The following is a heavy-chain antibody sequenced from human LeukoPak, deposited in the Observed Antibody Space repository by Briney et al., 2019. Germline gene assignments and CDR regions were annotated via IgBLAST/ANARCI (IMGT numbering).Heavy chain of an antibody. Sequence: SGPAPVKPTQTLTLTCTFSGFSLSTSGMRVSWIRQPPGKALEWLARIDWDDDKFYNTSLRTRLTISKDTSKNQVVLKMTNMDPVDTATYYCARMAPPVGYYDSSGYCDCWGQGTLVTVSS. J-gene: IGHJ4*02. CDR3: ARMAPPVGYYDSSGYCDC. CDR1: GFSLSTSGMR. D-gene: IGHD3-22*01. V-gene: IGHV2-70*04. CDR2: IDWDDDK.